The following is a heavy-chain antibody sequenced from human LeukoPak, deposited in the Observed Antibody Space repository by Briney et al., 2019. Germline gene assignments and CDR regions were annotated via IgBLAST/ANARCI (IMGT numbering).Heavy chain of an antibody. J-gene: IGHJ4*02. CDR2: IRSSRSIM. CDR3: ARHNQGSPDY. CDR1: GFIFSYYE. V-gene: IGHV3-48*01. Sequence: GGSLRLSCVASGFIFSYYEMDWVRQAPGKGLEWISYIRSSRSIMYYVDSVLGRFTVSRDNAENTLYLQMNSLRGDDTAVYYCARHNQGSPDYWGQGTLVTVSS.